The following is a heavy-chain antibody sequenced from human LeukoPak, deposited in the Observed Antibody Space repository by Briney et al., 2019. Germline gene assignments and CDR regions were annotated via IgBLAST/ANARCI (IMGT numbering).Heavy chain of an antibody. Sequence: PGGSLRLSCAASGFTFSNAWMSWVRQAPGKGLEWVGRIKSKTDGGTTDYAAPVKGRFTISRDNAKNSLYLQMNSLRAEDTAVYYCARGVVGATKAFDIWGQGTMVTVSS. J-gene: IGHJ3*02. CDR3: ARGVVGATKAFDI. D-gene: IGHD1-26*01. CDR2: IKSKTDGGTT. V-gene: IGHV3-15*01. CDR1: GFTFSNAW.